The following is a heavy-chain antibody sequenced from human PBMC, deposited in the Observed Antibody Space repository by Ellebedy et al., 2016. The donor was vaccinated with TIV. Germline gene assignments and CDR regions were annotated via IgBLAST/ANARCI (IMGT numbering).Heavy chain of an antibody. D-gene: IGHD4-23*01. Sequence: MPSETLSLTCVVDGGPFSDYYWSWIRQSPGKGLEWLGEINDSGSTTYNPSLRSRVSISVDTFKKQVSLNVTSVTAADTAVYYCARVARWSYYYGMDVWGQGATVTVSS. CDR1: GGPFSDYY. CDR2: INDSGST. V-gene: IGHV4-34*01. J-gene: IGHJ6*01. CDR3: ARVARWSYYYGMDV.